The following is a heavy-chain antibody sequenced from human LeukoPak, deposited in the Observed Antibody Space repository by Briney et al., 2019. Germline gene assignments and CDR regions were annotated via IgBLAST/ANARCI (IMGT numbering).Heavy chain of an antibody. CDR1: GFTFSSYS. CDR2: ISSSSSYI. D-gene: IGHD6-13*01. V-gene: IGHV3-21*01. CDR3: ARGSGYSSSWSTFDY. Sequence: GGSLRLSCAASGFTFSSYSMNWVRQAPGKGLEWVSSISSSSSYIYYADSVKGRFTISRDNAKNSLYLQMNSLRVEDTAVYYCARGSGYSSSWSTFDYWGQGTLVTVSS. J-gene: IGHJ4*02.